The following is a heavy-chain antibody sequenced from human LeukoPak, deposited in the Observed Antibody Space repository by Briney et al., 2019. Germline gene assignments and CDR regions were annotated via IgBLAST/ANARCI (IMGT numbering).Heavy chain of an antibody. D-gene: IGHD1-20*01. CDR1: GFTFSSYT. V-gene: IGHV3-21*01. CDR2: ISSSSRSI. CDR3: ARTHGTLTGTGFDY. J-gene: IGHJ4*02. Sequence: GGSLRLSCAASGFTFSSYTMNWVRQAPGKGLEWVSSISSSSRSIFYADSVRGRFTTSRDNAKNPLFLQMNSLRAEDTAVYYCARTHGTLTGTGFDYWGQGTLVTVSS.